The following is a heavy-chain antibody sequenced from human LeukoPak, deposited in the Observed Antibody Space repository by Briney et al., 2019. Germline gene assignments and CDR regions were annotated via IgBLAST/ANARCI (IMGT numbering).Heavy chain of an antibody. D-gene: IGHD2-15*01. CDR1: GYTFTSYA. CDR2: INAGNGNT. J-gene: IGHJ4*02. Sequence: ASVTVSFKASGYTFTSYAMHWVRQAAGQRREWMGWINAGNGNTEYSQKFQGRVTITRDTSASTAYMELSSLRSEDTAVYYCAREGYCSGGSCYWASKEFDYWGQGTLVTVSS. CDR3: AREGYCSGGSCYWASKEFDY. V-gene: IGHV1-3*01.